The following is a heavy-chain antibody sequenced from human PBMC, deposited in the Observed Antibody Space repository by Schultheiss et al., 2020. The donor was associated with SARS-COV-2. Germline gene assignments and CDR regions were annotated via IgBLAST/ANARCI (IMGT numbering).Heavy chain of an antibody. CDR2: IKSKTDGGTT. Sequence: SCAASGFTFSNAWMSWVRQAPGKGLEWVGRIKSKTDGGTTDYAAPVKGRFTISRDDSKNTLYLQMNSLKTEDTAVYYCTTEVDYGDYVGDYWGQGTLVTVSS. CDR1: GFTFSNAW. D-gene: IGHD4-17*01. CDR3: TTEVDYGDYVGDY. J-gene: IGHJ4*02. V-gene: IGHV3-15*01.